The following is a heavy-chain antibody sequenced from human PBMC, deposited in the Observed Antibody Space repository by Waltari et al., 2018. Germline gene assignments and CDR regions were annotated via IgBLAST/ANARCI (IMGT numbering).Heavy chain of an antibody. CDR1: GFTFSSYG. CDR2: IWYDGSNK. J-gene: IGHJ3*02. Sequence: QVQLVESGGGVVQPGRSLRLSCAASGFTFSSYGLAWVRQAPGKGLEWVAVIWYDGSNKYYADSVKGRFTISRDNSKNTLYLQMNSLRAEDTAVYYCAKLVAGLDAFDIWGQGTMVTVSS. CDR3: AKLVAGLDAFDI. D-gene: IGHD6-19*01. V-gene: IGHV3-33*06.